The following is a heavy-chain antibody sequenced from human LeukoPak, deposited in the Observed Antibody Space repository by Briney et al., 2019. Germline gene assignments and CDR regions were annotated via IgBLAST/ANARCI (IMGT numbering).Heavy chain of an antibody. Sequence: GGSLRLSCVASGFTFRSYGMHWVRQAPGKGLEWVAFIRYDGNSEYYADSVKGRFTITRDNSKNTLYLQMNSLKAEDTAVYYCSSSGYDRDYYHYYMDVWGKGTTVTVSS. J-gene: IGHJ6*03. CDR3: SSSGYDRDYYHYYMDV. V-gene: IGHV3-30*02. CDR2: IRYDGNSE. D-gene: IGHD5-12*01. CDR1: GFTFRSYG.